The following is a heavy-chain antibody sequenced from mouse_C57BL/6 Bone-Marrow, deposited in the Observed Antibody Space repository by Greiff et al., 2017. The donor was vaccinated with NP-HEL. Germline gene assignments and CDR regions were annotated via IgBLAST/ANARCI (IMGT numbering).Heavy chain of an antibody. CDR3: ARRWFAY. CDR2: ISSGGSYT. CDR1: GFTFSSYG. J-gene: IGHJ3*01. Sequence: EVQVVESGGDLVKPGGSLKLSCAASGFTFSSYGMSWVRQTPDKRLEWVATISSGGSYTYFPGSVKGRFTISRDNAKNSLYLQMSSLKSEDTAMYYCARRWFAYWGQGTLVTVSA. V-gene: IGHV5-6*01.